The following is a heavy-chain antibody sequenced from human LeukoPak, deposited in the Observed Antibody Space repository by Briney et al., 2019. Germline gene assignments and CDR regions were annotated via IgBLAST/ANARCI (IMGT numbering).Heavy chain of an antibody. D-gene: IGHD5-12*01. Sequence: ASVKVSCKASGYTFTSYDINWVRQATGQGLEWMGWRNPNSGNTGYAQKVQGRVTMTRNTSISTAYMELSSLRSEDTAVYYCARGYSGYDVHYYYGMDVWGQGPTVTVSS. CDR2: RNPNSGNT. CDR1: GYTFTSYD. CDR3: ARGYSGYDVHYYYGMDV. J-gene: IGHJ6*02. V-gene: IGHV1-8*01.